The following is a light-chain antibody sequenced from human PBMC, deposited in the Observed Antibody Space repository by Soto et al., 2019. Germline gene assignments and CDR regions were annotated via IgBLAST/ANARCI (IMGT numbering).Light chain of an antibody. Sequence: DIVLTQSPGPLSLSPGERATLSCRSSQSVSNSYVAWYQQKSGQAPRLLIYDTSSRVTGIPDRFSGSGSETECILTISSLQSGDAATYYCQHYNTWPWTLGQGTKVDIK. V-gene: IGKV3-20*01. CDR3: QHYNTWPWT. CDR2: DTS. CDR1: QSVSNSY. J-gene: IGKJ1*01.